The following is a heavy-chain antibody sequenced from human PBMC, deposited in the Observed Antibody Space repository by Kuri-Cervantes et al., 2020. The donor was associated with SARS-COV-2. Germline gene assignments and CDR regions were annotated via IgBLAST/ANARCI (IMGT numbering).Heavy chain of an antibody. V-gene: IGHV3-53*01. Sequence: ETLSLTCVASGFSVISNYMKWVRQAPGKGLEWVSILYRCGTTYYADSVKGRFTISRDNSKNTLYLQMNSLRAEDTAVYYCARFDYYYGMDVWGQGTTVTVSS. J-gene: IGHJ6*02. CDR3: ARFDYYYGMDV. CDR1: GFSVISNY. CDR2: LYRCGTT.